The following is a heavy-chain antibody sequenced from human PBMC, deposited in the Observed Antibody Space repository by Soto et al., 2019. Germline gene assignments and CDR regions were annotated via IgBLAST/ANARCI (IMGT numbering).Heavy chain of an antibody. CDR2: MYHSGST. V-gene: IGHV4-30-2*01. D-gene: IGHD3-16*01. CDR3: ARAGLTSRGSYVYCSRGSWLDP. J-gene: IGHJ5*02. CDR1: GGSLSSGDYS. Sequence: SETLSLTCAVSGGSLSSGDYSWSWIRHPPGKGLGWIGYMYHSGSTYYNPSLKSRVTISVDRSKNQFSPKLSSVTAADTAVYSCARAGLTSRGSYVYCSRGSWLDPWGQGPMITVSS.